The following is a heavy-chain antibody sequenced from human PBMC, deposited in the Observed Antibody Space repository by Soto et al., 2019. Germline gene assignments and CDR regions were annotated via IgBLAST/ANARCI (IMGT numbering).Heavy chain of an antibody. CDR3: ARRSTVTYDY. J-gene: IGHJ4*02. D-gene: IGHD4-17*01. CDR1: GGSLTSNSYY. V-gene: IGHV4-39*01. Sequence: PSETLSLTCTVSGGSLTSNSYYWGWIRQPPGKGLEWIGSFYSSQSTYFNPSLKSRVTISVETSKNQYSLKLSAVTAADTAVYYCARRSTVTYDYWGQGILVTVSS. CDR2: FYSSQST.